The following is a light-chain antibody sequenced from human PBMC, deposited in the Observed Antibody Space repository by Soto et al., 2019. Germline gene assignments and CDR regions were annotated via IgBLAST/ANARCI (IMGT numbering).Light chain of an antibody. CDR1: QSVSSN. V-gene: IGKV3-15*01. CDR2: GTS. Sequence: EIVMTQSPATLSESPGERATLSCRASQSVSSNLAWYQQKRGQAPRLLIYGTSTRATGIPARFSGSGSGTEFTLTISSLQSEDFAVYYCQQYSKWPLTFGGGTKVEIK. CDR3: QQYSKWPLT. J-gene: IGKJ4*01.